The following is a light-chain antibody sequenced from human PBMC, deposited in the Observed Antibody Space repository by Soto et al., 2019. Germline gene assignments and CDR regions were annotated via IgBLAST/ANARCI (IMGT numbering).Light chain of an antibody. CDR3: AAWDDSLNGYV. Sequence: QSVLTQSPSVSGAPGQRVTISCTGSSSNIGAGYDVHWYQQLPGTAPKLLIYSNDERPSGVPDRFSGSKSGTSASLAISGLQSEDEADYYCAAWDDSLNGYVFGTGTKVTVL. CDR1: SSNIGAGYD. V-gene: IGLV1-44*01. CDR2: SND. J-gene: IGLJ1*01.